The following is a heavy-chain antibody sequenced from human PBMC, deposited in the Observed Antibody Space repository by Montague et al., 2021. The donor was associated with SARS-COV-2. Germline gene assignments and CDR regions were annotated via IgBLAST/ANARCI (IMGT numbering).Heavy chain of an antibody. D-gene: IGHD3-9*01. J-gene: IGHJ4*01. CDR1: GFTFSSYA. CDR3: ARDDYDILTGSFDY. V-gene: IGHV3-30*04. Sequence: SLRLSCAASGFTFSSYAMHWVRQAPGKGLEWVAAISYDGSNKYYADSVKGRFTISRDNSKNTLYVQMNSLRAEDTAVYYCARDDYDILTGSFDYWGQGTLVTVSS. CDR2: ISYDGSNK.